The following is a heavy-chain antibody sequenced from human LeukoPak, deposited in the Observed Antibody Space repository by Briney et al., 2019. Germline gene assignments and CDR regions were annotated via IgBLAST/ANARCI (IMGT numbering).Heavy chain of an antibody. CDR3: ARDLRDGYDY. J-gene: IGHJ4*02. CDR2: FDPEDGET. D-gene: IGHD5-24*01. V-gene: IGHV1-24*01. Sequence: ASVKVSCKVSGYTLTELSMHWVRQAPGKGLEWMGGFDPEDGETIYAQKFQGRATITRDTSASTAYMELSSLRSEDTAVYYCARDLRDGYDYWGQGTLVTVSS. CDR1: GYTLTELS.